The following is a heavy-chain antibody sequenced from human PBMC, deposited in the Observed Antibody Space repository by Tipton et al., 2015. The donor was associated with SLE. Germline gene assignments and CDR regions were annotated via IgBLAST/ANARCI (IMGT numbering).Heavy chain of an antibody. CDR2: INHSGST. D-gene: IGHD3-16*01. V-gene: IGHV4-34*09. J-gene: IGHJ5*02. Sequence: TLSLTCTVSGGSISGYYWSWIRQPPGKGLEWIGEINHSGSTNYNPSLKSRVTISVDTSKNQFSLKLSSVTAADTAVYYCARDVDGVWFDPWGQGTLVTVSS. CDR1: GGSISGYY. CDR3: ARDVDGVWFDP.